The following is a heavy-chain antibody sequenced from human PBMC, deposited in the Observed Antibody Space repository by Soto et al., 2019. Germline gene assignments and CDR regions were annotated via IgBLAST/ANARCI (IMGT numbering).Heavy chain of an antibody. Sequence: ASVKVSCNASGCTFSSYAISWVRQAPGQGLEWMGGIIPIFGTANYAQKFQGRVTITADESTSTAYMELSSLRSEDTAVYYCARGELKRDGYNSGSYFHXWGQVTLVTVSX. CDR1: GCTFSSYA. V-gene: IGHV1-69*13. CDR2: IIPIFGTA. J-gene: IGHJ4*02. D-gene: IGHD5-12*01. CDR3: ARGELKRDGYNSGSYFHX.